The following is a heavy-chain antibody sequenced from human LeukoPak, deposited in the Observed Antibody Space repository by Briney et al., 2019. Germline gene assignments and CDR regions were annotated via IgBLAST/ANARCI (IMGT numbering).Heavy chain of an antibody. D-gene: IGHD5-18*01. V-gene: IGHV3-30*18. J-gene: IGHJ3*02. CDR3: VKLWGTVQLAWAYATTNDAFDI. CDR2: ISYDGSNK. CDR1: GFTFSSYG. Sequence: PGRSLRLSCAASGFTFSSYGMHWVRQAPGKGLEWVAVISYDGSNKYYADSVKGRFTISRDNSKNTLYLQMNSLRAEDTAVYYCVKLWGTVQLAWAYATTNDAFDIWGQGTMVTVSS.